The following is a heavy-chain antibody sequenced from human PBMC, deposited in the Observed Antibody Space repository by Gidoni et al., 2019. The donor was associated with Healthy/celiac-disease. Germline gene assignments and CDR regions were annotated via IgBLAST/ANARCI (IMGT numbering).Heavy chain of an antibody. Sequence: EVQLVSSGGGLVQPGGSLRLSCAASGFTFSSSWMSWVRQAQGKGLEWVANIKQDGSEKYYVDSVKGRFTISRDNAKNSLYLQMNSLRAEDTAVYYCARADEHIVVVTAIHAFDIWGQGTMVTVSS. V-gene: IGHV3-7*01. J-gene: IGHJ3*02. D-gene: IGHD2-21*02. CDR2: IKQDGSEK. CDR1: GFTFSSSW. CDR3: ARADEHIVVVTAIHAFDI.